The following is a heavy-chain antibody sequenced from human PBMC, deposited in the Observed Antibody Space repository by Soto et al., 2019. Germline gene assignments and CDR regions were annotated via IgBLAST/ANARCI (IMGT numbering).Heavy chain of an antibody. CDR2: ITTSSSYR. J-gene: IGHJ4*02. D-gene: IGHD2-15*01. CDR3: ARDLGVALATLTLDY. Sequence: GGSLRLSCATSGFTFSTYSMNWVRQAPGKGLEWVSDITTSSSYRFYADSVKGRFTISRDDAKNSLYLQMNSLRVEDTGVYYCARDLGVALATLTLDYWGQGTLVTVSS. CDR1: GFTFSTYS. V-gene: IGHV3-21*01.